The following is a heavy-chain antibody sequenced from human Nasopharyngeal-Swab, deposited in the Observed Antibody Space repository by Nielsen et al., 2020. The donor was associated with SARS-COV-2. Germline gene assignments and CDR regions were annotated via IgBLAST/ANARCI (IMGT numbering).Heavy chain of an antibody. J-gene: IGHJ4*02. CDR2: RKPNSGNT. V-gene: IGHV1-8*01. D-gene: IGHD3-16*01. CDR3: ARVGGGG. Sequence: WVRQAPGQGLEGMGWRKPNSGNTGYAQKLQGRVTMTRNTSISTAYMELSSLRSEDTAVYYWARVGGGGWGQGTLVTVSS.